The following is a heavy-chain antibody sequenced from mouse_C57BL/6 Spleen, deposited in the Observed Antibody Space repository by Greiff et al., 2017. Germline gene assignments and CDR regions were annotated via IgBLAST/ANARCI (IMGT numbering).Heavy chain of an antibody. V-gene: IGHV5-4*01. CDR2: ISDGGSYT. J-gene: IGHJ3*01. CDR1: GFTFSSYA. Sequence: DVHLVESGGGLVKPGGSLKLSCAASGFTFSSYAMSWVRQTPEKRLEWVATISDGGSYTYYPDNVKGRFTISRDNAKNNLYLQMSHLKSEDTAMYYCARDGYLAWFAYWGQGTLVTVSA. D-gene: IGHD2-2*01. CDR3: ARDGYLAWFAY.